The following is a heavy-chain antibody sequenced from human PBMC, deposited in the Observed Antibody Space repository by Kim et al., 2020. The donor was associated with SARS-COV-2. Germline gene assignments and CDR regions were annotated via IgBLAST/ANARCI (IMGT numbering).Heavy chain of an antibody. CDR2: IYSGGST. D-gene: IGHD3-22*01. V-gene: IGHV3-53*04. Sequence: GGSLRLSCAASGFTVSSNYMSWVRQAPGKGLEWVSVIYSGGSTYYADSVKGRFTISRHNSKNTLYLQMNSLRAEDTAVYYCARGPDYYDSSGHSPIYWGQGTLVTVSS. CDR3: ARGPDYYDSSGHSPIY. J-gene: IGHJ4*02. CDR1: GFTVSSNY.